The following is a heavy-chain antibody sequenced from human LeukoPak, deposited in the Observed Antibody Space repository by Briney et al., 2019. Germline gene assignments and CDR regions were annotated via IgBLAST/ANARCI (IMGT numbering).Heavy chain of an antibody. CDR2: FDPEDGET. CDR1: GYTLTELS. V-gene: IGHV1-24*01. Sequence: GASVTVSCKVSGYTLTELSMHWVRQAPGKGLEWMGGFDPEDGETIYAQKFQGRVTMTEDTSTDTAYMELSSLRSEDTAVYYCATPPRALYYDSSRAFDIWGQGTMVTVSS. CDR3: ATPPRALYYDSSRAFDI. J-gene: IGHJ3*02. D-gene: IGHD3-22*01.